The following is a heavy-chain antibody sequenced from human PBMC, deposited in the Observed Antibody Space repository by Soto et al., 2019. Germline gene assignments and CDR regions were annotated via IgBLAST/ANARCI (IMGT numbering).Heavy chain of an antibody. Sequence: QVQLVQSGAEVKKPGSSVKVSCKASRGTFSSYAISWVRQAPGQGLEWMGGIIPIFGTANYAQKFQGRVTITADESTSTAYMELSSLRSEDTAVYYCARTTEWLLPRGYFDYWGQGTLVTVSS. V-gene: IGHV1-69*01. J-gene: IGHJ4*02. CDR1: RGTFSSYA. CDR2: IIPIFGTA. D-gene: IGHD3-3*01. CDR3: ARTTEWLLPRGYFDY.